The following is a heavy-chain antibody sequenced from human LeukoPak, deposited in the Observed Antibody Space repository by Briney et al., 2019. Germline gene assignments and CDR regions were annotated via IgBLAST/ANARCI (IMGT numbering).Heavy chain of an antibody. CDR3: ARESERNDGWFDP. Sequence: ASVLVSCKASGYTFRIHDINWVRQAPGQGLEWMGWVSPKTGRTGYAQKFQGRVYMTTNASLSTAYMELSSLSSDDTAVYFCARESERNDGWFDPWGQGTLVTVSS. V-gene: IGHV1-8*01. J-gene: IGHJ5*02. CDR1: GYTFRIHD. CDR2: VSPKTGRT. D-gene: IGHD1-1*01.